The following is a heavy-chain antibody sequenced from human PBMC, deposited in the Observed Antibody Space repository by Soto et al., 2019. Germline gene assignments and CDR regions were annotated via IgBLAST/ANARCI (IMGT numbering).Heavy chain of an antibody. Sequence: SETLSLTCAVYGGSFSGYYWSWIRQPPGKGLEWIGEINHSGSTNYNPSLKSRVTISVDTSKNQFSLKLSSVTAADTAVYYCARVNNWNYFRFDPWGQGTLVNVSS. V-gene: IGHV4-34*01. CDR2: INHSGST. J-gene: IGHJ5*02. CDR1: GGSFSGYY. CDR3: ARVNNWNYFRFDP. D-gene: IGHD1-7*01.